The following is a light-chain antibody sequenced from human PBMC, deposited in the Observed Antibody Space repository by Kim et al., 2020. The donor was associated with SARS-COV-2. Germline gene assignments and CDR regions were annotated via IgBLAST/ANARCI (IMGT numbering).Light chain of an antibody. CDR2: KAS. CDR1: ETINNW. Sequence: GDRVTIACRASETINNWLAWYQQKPGKAPKLLIHKASILESGVPSRFSGGGSGTEFTLTITSLQSDDFATYYCQHYLRYPYTFGQGTKL. J-gene: IGKJ2*01. V-gene: IGKV1-5*03. CDR3: QHYLRYPYT.